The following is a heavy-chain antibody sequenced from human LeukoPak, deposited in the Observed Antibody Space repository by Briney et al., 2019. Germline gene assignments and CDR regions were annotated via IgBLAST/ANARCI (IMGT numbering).Heavy chain of an antibody. CDR1: GYTFTTYD. CDR2: MNPSSGNT. Sequence: GASVKVSCKASGYTFTTYDINWVRQATGQGLEWMGWMNPSSGNTGFAQKFQGRVTMTRNTSINTAYMELSSLRSEDTAVYYCAKNGQQLRYFQDWGQGTLVTVSS. V-gene: IGHV1-8*01. J-gene: IGHJ1*01. D-gene: IGHD6-13*01. CDR3: AKNGQQLRYFQD.